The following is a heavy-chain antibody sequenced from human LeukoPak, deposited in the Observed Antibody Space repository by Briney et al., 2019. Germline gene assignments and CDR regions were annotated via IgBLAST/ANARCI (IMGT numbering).Heavy chain of an antibody. J-gene: IGHJ4*02. CDR2: IESQTDGGTT. V-gene: IGHV3-15*04. CDR1: GFSFSDAW. CDR3: TTYGSGRKFDY. Sequence: GSHRLSCAASGFSFSDAWMSWVRQIPAKGLEWVGRIESQTDGGTTDYAAPVKGRFTISRDNSTNTLYLQMNSLKSEDTAVYYCTTYGSGRKFDYWGQGILVTVSS. D-gene: IGHD3-10*01.